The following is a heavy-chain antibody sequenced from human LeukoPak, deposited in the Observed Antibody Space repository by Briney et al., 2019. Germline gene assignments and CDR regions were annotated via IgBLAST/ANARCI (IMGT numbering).Heavy chain of an antibody. Sequence: PGGSLSPSCAPSGFTFSTHSMNWVSQDPGKGMEWVSSISRSSSHIYYAVSVKGRFTISRDNAKNSLSLQMNSLRAEDTAVYYCARERTESGDSSDYYPYAFDIWGQGAMVTVSS. J-gene: IGHJ3*02. D-gene: IGHD3-22*01. CDR3: ARERTESGDSSDYYPYAFDI. V-gene: IGHV3-21*01. CDR2: ISRSSSHI. CDR1: GFTFSTHS.